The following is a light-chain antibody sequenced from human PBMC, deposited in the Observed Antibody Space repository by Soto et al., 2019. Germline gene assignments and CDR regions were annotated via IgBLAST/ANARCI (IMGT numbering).Light chain of an antibody. V-gene: IGLV1-51*02. CDR3: GTWDSSLSAGRYV. Sequence: QSVLTQPPSVSAAPGQKVTISCSGSSSNIGNNYVSWYQQLPGTAPKLLIYENNKRPSGIPDRFSGSKSGTSATLGITGLQTGDEADYYCGTWDSSLSAGRYVFGTGTKLTV. CDR2: ENN. J-gene: IGLJ1*01. CDR1: SSNIGNNY.